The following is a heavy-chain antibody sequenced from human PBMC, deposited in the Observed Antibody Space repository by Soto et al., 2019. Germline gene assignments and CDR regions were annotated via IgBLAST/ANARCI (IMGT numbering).Heavy chain of an antibody. J-gene: IGHJ5*02. V-gene: IGHV4-28*01. D-gene: IGHD3-22*01. CDR1: GYSISSSNW. CDR3: ASIYDSSGYYYGNNWFDP. Sequence: PSETLSLTCAVSGYSISSSNWWGWIRQPPGKGLEWIGYIYYSGTTYYNPSLKSRVTMSVDTSKNQFSLKLTSVTAADTAVYYCASIYDSSGYYYGNNWFDPRGQGTLVT. CDR2: IYYSGTT.